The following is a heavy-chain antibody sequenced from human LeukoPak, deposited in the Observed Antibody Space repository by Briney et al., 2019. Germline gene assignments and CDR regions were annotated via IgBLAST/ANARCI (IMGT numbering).Heavy chain of an antibody. J-gene: IGHJ4*02. CDR1: GYIFTDHF. D-gene: IGHD1-26*01. V-gene: IGHV1-2*02. Sequence: ASVRVSCKASGYIFTDHFFHWVRQAPGQGLEWMGWIRPTDGATRVAQKFQGRVTLTRDTSISTVYMEMSGLRFDDTAMYYCARGRYRYSYDYWGQGTLVTVSS. CDR3: ARGRYRYSYDY. CDR2: IRPTDGAT.